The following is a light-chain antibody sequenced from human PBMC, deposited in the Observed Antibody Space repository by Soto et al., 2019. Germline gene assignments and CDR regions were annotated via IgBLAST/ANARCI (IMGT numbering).Light chain of an antibody. CDR2: GVT. J-gene: IGLJ1*01. Sequence: QSVLTQPRSVSGSPGQSVTISCTGTSSDVGDYNYVSWYQQHPGKAPKLMIYGVTKRPSGVPDRFSGSKSGNTASLTISGLQAEDEADYYCCSYAGNYTHVFGTGTKVTVL. CDR3: CSYAGNYTHV. V-gene: IGLV2-11*01. CDR1: SSDVGDYNY.